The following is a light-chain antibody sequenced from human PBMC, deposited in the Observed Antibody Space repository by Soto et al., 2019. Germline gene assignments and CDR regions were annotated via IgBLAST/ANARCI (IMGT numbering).Light chain of an antibody. J-gene: IGLJ2*01. CDR3: QSFDSSLSGSLV. CDR2: GNN. V-gene: IGLV1-40*01. CDR1: SSNIGARYD. Sequence: QSVLTQPPSVSGAPGQRVTSSCTGSSSNIGARYDVHWYQQLPGTAPKLLIYGNNNRPSGVPDRFSGSKSGTSASLAITGLQAEDEADYYCQSFDSSLSGSLVFGGGTKLTVL.